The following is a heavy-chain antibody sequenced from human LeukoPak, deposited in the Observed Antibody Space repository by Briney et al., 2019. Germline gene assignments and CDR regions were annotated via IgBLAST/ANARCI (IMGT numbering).Heavy chain of an antibody. Sequence: GGTLRLSCAASGFAFSDYYMSWIRQAPGKGLEWVSYISKSGNTIAYPDSVKGRFTISRDNAQNTLYLQMNSLRVEDTAFYYCVRDENDSGRCHLGHYFDNWGQGTLVTVSS. J-gene: IGHJ4*02. D-gene: IGHD3-22*01. CDR1: GFAFSDYY. V-gene: IGHV3-11*01. CDR2: ISKSGNTI. CDR3: VRDENDSGRCHLGHYFDN.